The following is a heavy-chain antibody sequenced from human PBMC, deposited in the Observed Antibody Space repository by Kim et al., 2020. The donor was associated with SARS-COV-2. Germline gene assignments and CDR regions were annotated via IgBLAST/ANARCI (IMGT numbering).Heavy chain of an antibody. Sequence: ASVKVSCKASGYTFTSYAMHWVRQAPGQRLEWMGWINAGNGNTKYSQKFQGRVTITRDTSASTAYMELSSLRSEDTAVYYCAREWVTYYYGSGSYRLDVWGQGTTVTVSS. D-gene: IGHD3-10*01. CDR1: GYTFTSYA. CDR2: INAGNGNT. J-gene: IGHJ6*02. V-gene: IGHV1-3*01. CDR3: AREWVTYYYGSGSYRLDV.